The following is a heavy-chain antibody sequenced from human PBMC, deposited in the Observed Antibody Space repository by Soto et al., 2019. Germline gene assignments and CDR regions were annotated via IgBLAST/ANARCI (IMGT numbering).Heavy chain of an antibody. CDR1: GGTFSSYA. CDR3: AKEGRGSSSWPTSNFYYYYGMDV. D-gene: IGHD6-13*01. V-gene: IGHV1-69*13. CDR2: IIPIFGTA. J-gene: IGHJ6*02. Sequence: SVKVSCKASGGTFSSYAISWVRQAPGQGLEWMGGIIPIFGTANYAQKFQGRVTITADESTSTAYMELNSLRAEDTALYYCAKEGRGSSSWPTSNFYYYYGMDVWGQGTTVTVSS.